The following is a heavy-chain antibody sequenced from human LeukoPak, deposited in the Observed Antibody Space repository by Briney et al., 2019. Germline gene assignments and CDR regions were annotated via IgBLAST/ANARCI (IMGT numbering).Heavy chain of an antibody. CDR3: ARDQRGFSYSKYYFDY. Sequence: GRSLRLSCAASGFSFSSYGMHWVRQAPGKGLEWVAVIWYDGTNKYYADSVKGRFTISRDNSKNTLYLQMNSLRAEDTAVYYCARDQRGFSYSKYYFDYWGQGTLVTVSS. CDR2: IWYDGTNK. D-gene: IGHD5-18*01. J-gene: IGHJ4*02. CDR1: GFSFSSYG. V-gene: IGHV3-33*01.